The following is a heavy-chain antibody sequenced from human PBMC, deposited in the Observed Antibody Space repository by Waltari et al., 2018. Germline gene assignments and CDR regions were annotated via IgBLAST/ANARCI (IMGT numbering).Heavy chain of an antibody. CDR3: ARASVGVAGTGDYYGMDV. J-gene: IGHJ6*02. V-gene: IGHV1-69*08. Sequence: QVQLVQSGAEVKKPGSSVKVSCKASGGTFSSYAISWVRQAPGQGLEWMGRSITSFGTANYAQKFQGSVTITADKSTSTAYMELSSLRSEDTAVYYCARASVGVAGTGDYYGMDVWGQGTTVTVSS. D-gene: IGHD6-19*01. CDR1: GGTFSSYA. CDR2: SITSFGTA.